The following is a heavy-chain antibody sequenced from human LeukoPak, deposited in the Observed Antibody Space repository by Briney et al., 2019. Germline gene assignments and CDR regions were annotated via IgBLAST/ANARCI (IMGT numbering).Heavy chain of an antibody. CDR2: ISAYNGNT. CDR1: GYTFTSYG. V-gene: IGHV1-18*04. D-gene: IGHD3-10*01. J-gene: IGHJ4*02. CDR3: ARDKTVVVRGVRALDY. Sequence: ASVKVSCKASGYTFTSYGISWVRQAPGQGLKWMGWISAYNGNTNYAQKLQGRVTMTTDTSTSTAYMELRSLRSDDTAVYYCARDKTVVVRGVRALDYWGQGTLVTVSS.